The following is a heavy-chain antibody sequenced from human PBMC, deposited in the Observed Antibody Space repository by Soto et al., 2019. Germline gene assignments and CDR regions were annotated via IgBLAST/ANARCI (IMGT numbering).Heavy chain of an antibody. CDR1: GGSISSGDYY. CDR3: ARSGQADGWFDP. CDR2: IYYSGST. D-gene: IGHD2-15*01. Sequence: PSETLSLTCTVSGGSISSGDYYWSWIRQPPGKGLEWIGYIYYSGSTYYNPSLKSRVTISVDTSKNQFSLKLSSVTAADTAVYYCARSGQADGWFDPWGQGTLVTVSS. J-gene: IGHJ5*02. V-gene: IGHV4-30-4*01.